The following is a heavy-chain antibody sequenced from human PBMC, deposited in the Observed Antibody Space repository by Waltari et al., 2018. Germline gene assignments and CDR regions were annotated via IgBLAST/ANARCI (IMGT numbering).Heavy chain of an antibody. V-gene: IGHV4-61*09. Sequence: QVQLQESGPGLVKPSQTLSLTCTVSGGSISSGRYYWSWIRQPAGKGLEWIGYIYTSGSTNYNPSLKSRVTISVDTSKNQFSLKLSSVTAADTAVYYCARDIDSSSWWSAFDIWGQGTMVTVSS. D-gene: IGHD6-13*01. CDR3: ARDIDSSSWWSAFDI. CDR1: GGSISSGRYY. CDR2: IYTSGST. J-gene: IGHJ3*02.